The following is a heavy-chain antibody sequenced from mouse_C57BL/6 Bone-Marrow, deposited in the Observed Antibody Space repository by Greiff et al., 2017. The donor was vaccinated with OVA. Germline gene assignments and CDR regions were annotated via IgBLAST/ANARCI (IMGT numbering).Heavy chain of an antibody. D-gene: IGHD2-4*01. V-gene: IGHV1-81*01. CDR2: IYPRSGNT. Sequence: QVQLQQSGAELARPGASVKLSCKASGYTFTSYGISWVKQRTGPGLEWIGEIYPRSGNTYYNEKFKGKATLTADKSSSTAYMELRSLTSEDAAVYFCASYDYFYWYFDVWGTGTTVTVSS. CDR3: ASYDYFYWYFDV. CDR1: GYTFTSYG. J-gene: IGHJ1*03.